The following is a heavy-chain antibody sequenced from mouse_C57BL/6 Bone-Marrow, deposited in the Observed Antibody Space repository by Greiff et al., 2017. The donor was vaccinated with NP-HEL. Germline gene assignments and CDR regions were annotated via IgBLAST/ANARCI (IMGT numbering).Heavy chain of an antibody. CDR1: GYTFTDYY. CDR2: INPNNGGT. D-gene: IGHD1-1*02. CDR3: ASPYGYLNY. V-gene: IGHV1-26*01. J-gene: IGHJ2*01. Sequence: VQLQQSGPELVKPGASVKISCKASGYTFTDYYMNWVKQSHGKSLEWIGDINPNNGGTSYNQKFKGKATLTVDKSSSTAYMELRSLTSEDSAVYYCASPYGYLNYWGQGTTLTVSS.